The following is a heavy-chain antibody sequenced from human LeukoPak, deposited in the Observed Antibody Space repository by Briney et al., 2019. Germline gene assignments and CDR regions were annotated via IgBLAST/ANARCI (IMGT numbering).Heavy chain of an antibody. V-gene: IGHV4-59*01. CDR1: GGSISSYY. J-gene: IGHJ4*02. Sequence: KSSETLSLTCAVSGGSISSYYWSWIRQPPGKGLEWVGYIYNSGSTNYNPSLKSRVTISVDTSKNQFSLKLSSVTAADTAVYYCARESYGSGSSWGQGTLVTVSS. CDR3: ARESYGSGSS. D-gene: IGHD3-10*01. CDR2: IYNSGST.